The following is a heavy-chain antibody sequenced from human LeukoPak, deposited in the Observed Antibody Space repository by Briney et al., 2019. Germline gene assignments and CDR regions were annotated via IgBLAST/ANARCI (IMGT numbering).Heavy chain of an antibody. CDR1: GFTFSDYY. Sequence: GGSLRLSCAASGFTFSDYYMSWIRQAPGKGLEWISYISGGGTIIYYADSLKGRFTISRDNTKNSLYLQMNSLRVEDTAVYYCARGTSWYVDYWGQGTLVAVSS. CDR3: ARGTSWYVDY. CDR2: ISGGGTII. D-gene: IGHD2-2*01. J-gene: IGHJ4*02. V-gene: IGHV3-11*04.